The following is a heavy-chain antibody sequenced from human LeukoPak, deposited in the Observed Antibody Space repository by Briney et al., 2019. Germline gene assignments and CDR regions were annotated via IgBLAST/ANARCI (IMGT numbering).Heavy chain of an antibody. CDR1: GFTFSDHY. Sequence: GGSLRLSCAASGFTFSDHYMDWVPQAPGKGLEGVAFIRYDESNKYYADSVKGRFTISRDNSKNTLYLQMNSLRAEDTAVYYCAKGKSNDFWSGLTLLDYWGQGTLVTVSS. D-gene: IGHD3-3*01. J-gene: IGHJ4*02. CDR3: AKGKSNDFWSGLTLLDY. V-gene: IGHV3-30*02. CDR2: IRYDESNK.